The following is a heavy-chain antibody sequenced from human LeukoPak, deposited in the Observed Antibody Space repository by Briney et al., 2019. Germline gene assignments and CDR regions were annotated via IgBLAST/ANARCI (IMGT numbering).Heavy chain of an antibody. V-gene: IGHV1-46*01. J-gene: IGHJ4*02. Sequence: ASVKVSCKASGYTFTSYYMHWVRQAPGQGLEWMGIINPSGGSTSYAQKFQGRVTMTRDTSTSTVYMELSSLRSEDTAVYYCARAIPYYYDSSGYYLDYWGQGTLVTVSS. CDR2: INPSGGST. D-gene: IGHD3-22*01. CDR1: GYTFTSYY. CDR3: ARAIPYYYDSSGYYLDY.